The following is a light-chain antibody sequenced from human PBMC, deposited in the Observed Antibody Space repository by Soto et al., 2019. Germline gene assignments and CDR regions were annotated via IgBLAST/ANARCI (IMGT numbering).Light chain of an antibody. CDR1: TGAVTSGHY. CDR2: NTS. CDR3: LLCFGVARI. Sequence: QAVVTQEPSLTVYPGGTVTLTCASSTGAVTSGHYPTWFQQHPGQAPRALISNTSNKHSWTPARFSGSLLGGKTALTLSGAQPEDEADYYCLLCFGVARIFGGGTKLTVL. J-gene: IGLJ2*01. V-gene: IGLV7-43*01.